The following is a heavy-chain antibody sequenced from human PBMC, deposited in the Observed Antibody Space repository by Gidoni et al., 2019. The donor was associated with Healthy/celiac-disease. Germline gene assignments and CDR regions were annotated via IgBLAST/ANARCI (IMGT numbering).Heavy chain of an antibody. CDR3: ARDHGHDWNDALDY. CDR1: GFTFSSYG. D-gene: IGHD1-1*01. J-gene: IGHJ4*02. V-gene: IGHV3-33*01. CDR2: IWYDGSNK. Sequence: QVQLVDSGGGVVQPGRSLRLSCAASGFTFSSYGMHWVRQAPGKGLDWVAVIWYDGSNKYYADSVKGRFTISRDNSKNTLYLQMNSLRAEDTAVYYCARDHGHDWNDALDYWGQGTLVTVSS.